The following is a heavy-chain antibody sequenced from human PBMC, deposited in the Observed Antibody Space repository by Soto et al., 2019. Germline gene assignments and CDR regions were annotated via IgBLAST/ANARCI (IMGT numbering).Heavy chain of an antibody. D-gene: IGHD1-26*01. Sequence: ASVKVSCKVSGYTLTELSMHWVRQAPGKGLEWMGGSDPEDGETIYAQKFQGRVTMTEDTSTDTAYMELSSLRSEDTAVYYCATGLSGSYYVTDYWGQGTLVTVSS. CDR2: SDPEDGET. J-gene: IGHJ4*02. CDR1: GYTLTELS. CDR3: ATGLSGSYYVTDY. V-gene: IGHV1-24*01.